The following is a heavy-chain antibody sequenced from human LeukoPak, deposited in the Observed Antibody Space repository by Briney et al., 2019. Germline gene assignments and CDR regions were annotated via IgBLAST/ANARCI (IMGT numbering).Heavy chain of an antibody. D-gene: IGHD2-15*01. CDR1: GYSFSSYW. J-gene: IGHJ1*01. CDR3: ARPVAYCSGGSCYPEYFQH. Sequence: GESLKISCKGSGYSFSSYWITWVRQMPGKGLEWMGIIYPGDSDTRYSPSFQGQVTISADKSISTAYLQWSSLEASDTAMNYCARPVAYCSGGSCYPEYFQHWGQGTLVTVSS. V-gene: IGHV5-51*01. CDR2: IYPGDSDT.